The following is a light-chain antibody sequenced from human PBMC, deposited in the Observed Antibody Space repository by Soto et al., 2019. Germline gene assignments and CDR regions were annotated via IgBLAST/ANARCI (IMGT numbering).Light chain of an antibody. Sequence: EVVMTQSPATRSVSPGDKGSLSCRANHTISNMLAWYQQKPGQAPRLLISGASTRATGIPARFSGSGSGTEFTLTISSLQSEDFAVYYCLQYDSWPKTFGQGTKVDIK. CDR1: HTISNM. J-gene: IGKJ1*01. V-gene: IGKV3-15*01. CDR2: GAS. CDR3: LQYDSWPKT.